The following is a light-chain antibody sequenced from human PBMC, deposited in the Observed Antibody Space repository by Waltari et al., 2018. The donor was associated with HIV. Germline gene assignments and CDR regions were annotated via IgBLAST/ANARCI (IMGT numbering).Light chain of an antibody. J-gene: IGKJ1*01. V-gene: IGKV1-39*01. CDR2: AAS. Sequence: DIQMTQSPSSLSASVGDRVTITCRASQTVSTFLNWYQQKPGKVPKLLIYAASSLQSGVPSRFSGIGSGTDFTLTISSLHPEDFATYYCQQSYNNPRTFGQGTKVEI. CDR3: QQSYNNPRT. CDR1: QTVSTF.